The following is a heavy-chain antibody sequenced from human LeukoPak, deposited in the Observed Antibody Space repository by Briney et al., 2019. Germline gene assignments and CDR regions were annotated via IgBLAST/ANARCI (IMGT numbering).Heavy chain of an antibody. CDR1: GFTFSSHW. J-gene: IGHJ4*02. CDR3: ARAWIVRDRNWNYDY. V-gene: IGHV3-7*01. CDR2: IKEDGSEE. Sequence: PGGSLRLSCAASGFTFSSHWMSWVRQAPGKGLEWVANIKEDGSEEYYVDSVKGRFTISRDNAKNSLYLQMNSLRAEDTAVYYCARAWIVRDRNWNYDYWGQGTLVTVSS. D-gene: IGHD1-20*01.